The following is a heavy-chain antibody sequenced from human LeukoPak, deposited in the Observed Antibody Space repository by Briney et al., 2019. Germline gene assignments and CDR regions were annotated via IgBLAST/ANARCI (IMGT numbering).Heavy chain of an antibody. Sequence: PGGSLRLSCAASGFTFSSYEMNWVRQAPGKGLEWVSYISRSDGTIYYADSVKGRFTISRDNAKNSLSLQMNSLTAYDTAVYYCARDSGVGGRYYGMDVWGQGSTVTVSS. J-gene: IGHJ6*02. CDR3: ARDSGVGGRYYGMDV. CDR1: GFTFSSYE. D-gene: IGHD1-26*01. CDR2: ISRSDGTI. V-gene: IGHV3-48*03.